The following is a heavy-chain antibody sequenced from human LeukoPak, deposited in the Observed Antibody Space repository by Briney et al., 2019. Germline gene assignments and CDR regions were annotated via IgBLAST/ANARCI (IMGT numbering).Heavy chain of an antibody. CDR3: ASHRRSHGAEY. V-gene: IGHV4-59*01. J-gene: IGHJ4*02. Sequence: SETLSLTCTVSGGSFEHYFRSWIRQPPGKALEFLGYVYYTGSTDYSPSLKSRLTISADTAKNQFPLKLRSVTAADTAVYYCASHRRSHGAEYWGQGTLVTVSS. D-gene: IGHD5-18*01. CDR2: VYYTGST. CDR1: GGSFEHYF.